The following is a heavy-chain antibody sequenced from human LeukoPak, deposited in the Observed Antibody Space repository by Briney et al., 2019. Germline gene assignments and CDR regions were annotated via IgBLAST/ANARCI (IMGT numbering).Heavy chain of an antibody. CDR3: ARGAFIPVFGVNYMDV. V-gene: IGHV4-31*03. D-gene: IGHD3-3*01. CDR2: IYYSGST. CDR1: GGSISNGGYY. J-gene: IGHJ6*03. Sequence: PSQTLSLTCTVSGGSISNGGYYWSWIRQHSGKGLEWIGYIYYSGSTYYNPSLKSRVTMSVNTSKNQFSLKLSSVTAADTAVYYCARGAFIPVFGVNYMDVWGKGTTVTVSS.